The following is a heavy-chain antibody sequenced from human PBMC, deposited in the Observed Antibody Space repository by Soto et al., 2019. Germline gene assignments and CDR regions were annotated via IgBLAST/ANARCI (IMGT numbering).Heavy chain of an antibody. Sequence: QVQLVQSGAEVKKPGASVKVSCKASGYTFTGYYMHWVRQAPGQGLEWMGWINPNSGGTNYAQKFKGWVPNTRDTPTSTAHRGLSRLRSDNPPVYNCARVGPDGKDVWGKGTTVPVPS. CDR3: ARVGPDGKDV. CDR1: GYTFTGYY. V-gene: IGHV1-2*04. J-gene: IGHJ6*04. CDR2: INPNSGGT.